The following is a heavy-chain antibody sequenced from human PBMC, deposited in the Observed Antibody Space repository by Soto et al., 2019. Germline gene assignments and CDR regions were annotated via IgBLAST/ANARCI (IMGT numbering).Heavy chain of an antibody. CDR3: ARQIYDSDTGPNFQYYFAY. CDR2: IDPSDSQT. Sequence: GESLKISCKGSGYSFAGYWITWVRQKPGKGLEGMGRIDPSDSQTYYSPSFRGHVTISVTKSITTVFLQWSSLRASDTAMYYCARQIYDSDTGPNFQYYFAYWGQGTPVTVSS. J-gene: IGHJ4*02. V-gene: IGHV5-10-1*01. D-gene: IGHD3-22*01. CDR1: GYSFAGYW.